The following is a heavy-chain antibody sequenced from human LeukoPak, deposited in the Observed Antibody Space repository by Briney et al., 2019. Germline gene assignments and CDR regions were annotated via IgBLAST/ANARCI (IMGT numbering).Heavy chain of an antibody. CDR2: INGDGRT. D-gene: IGHD5-12*01. V-gene: IGHV3-23*01. J-gene: IGHJ6*02. Sequence: GGSLRLSCAASGFSFSSYAVSWVRQTPGKRPEWVSGINGDGRTFYADSVKGRFTISRDNSKNTLYLQMNSLRAEDTAVYYCASPDVDIVARNYGMDVWGQGTTVTVSS. CDR1: GFSFSSYA. CDR3: ASPDVDIVARNYGMDV.